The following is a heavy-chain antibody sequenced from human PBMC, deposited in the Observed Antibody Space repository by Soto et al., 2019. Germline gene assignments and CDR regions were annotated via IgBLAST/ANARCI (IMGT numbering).Heavy chain of an antibody. J-gene: IGHJ4*02. CDR3: VEQIASCTYRNCYFDS. V-gene: IGHV3-53*01. Sequence: GGSLRLSCAASGFTVSSNYMSGVRQAPGKGLEWVSVIYSGGSTYYTDSVRGRFTISRDNSKNTLFLQMNSLRVEDTAVYYCVEQIASCTYRNCYFDSWGQGTPVTVSS. CDR2: IYSGGST. CDR1: GFTVSSNY. D-gene: IGHD2-8*01.